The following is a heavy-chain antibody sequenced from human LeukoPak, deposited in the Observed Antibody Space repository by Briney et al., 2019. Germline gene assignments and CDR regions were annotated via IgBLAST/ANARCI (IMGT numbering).Heavy chain of an antibody. CDR3: SRGTLYESSAGDY. CDR2: IKGDGSAT. Sequence: GGSLRLSCAASGFTFSSHWMHWVRQAPGKGLVWVSRIKGDGSATSYADSVKGRFTISRDNAKNTLYLQMSILRAEDTAVYYCSRGTLYESSAGDYWGQGTLVTVSS. CDR1: GFTFSSHW. J-gene: IGHJ4*02. D-gene: IGHD3-22*01. V-gene: IGHV3-74*01.